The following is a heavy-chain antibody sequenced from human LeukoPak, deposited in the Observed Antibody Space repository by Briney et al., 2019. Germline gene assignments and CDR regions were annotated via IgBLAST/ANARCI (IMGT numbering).Heavy chain of an antibody. CDR1: GGSISSSSYY. D-gene: IGHD3-10*01. CDR2: IYYSGST. J-gene: IGHJ5*02. CDR3: ARGPRFGELLWHWFDP. Sequence: PSETLSLTCTVSGGSISSSSYYWGWLRQPPGTGLEWLGSIYYSGSTYYNPSLKSRVTISVDTSKNQFSLKLSCVTAADTAVYYCARGPRFGELLWHWFDPWGQGTLVTVSS. V-gene: IGHV4-39*07.